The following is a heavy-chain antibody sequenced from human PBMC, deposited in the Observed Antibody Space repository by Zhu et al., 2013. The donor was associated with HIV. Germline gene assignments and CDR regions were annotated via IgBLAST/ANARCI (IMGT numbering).Heavy chain of an antibody. J-gene: IGHJ4*02. D-gene: IGHD6-6*01. CDR3: VLRPKYSHPSEAHLPFDY. CDR2: IIFVFNVA. Sequence: QVQLVQSAAEVTKPGASVKVSCKASGYTFTGYYMHWVRQAPGHGLEWVGGIIFVFNVANSAQTFQGRVALTADVSKSTAFLTLSSLTLADTALYYCVLRPKYSHPSEAHLPFDYWGLGTLITVAS. CDR1: GYTFTGYY. V-gene: IGHV1-2*02.